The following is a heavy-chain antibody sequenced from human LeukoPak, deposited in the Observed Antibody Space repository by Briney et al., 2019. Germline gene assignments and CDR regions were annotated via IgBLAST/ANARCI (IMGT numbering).Heavy chain of an antibody. CDR3: AKAHYYDSSGYHGPFDY. CDR2: ISWNSGSI. Sequence: GGSLRLSCAASGFTFDDYAMHWVRQAPGKGLEWVSGISWNSGSIGYADSVKGRFTISRDNAKNSLYLQMNSLRAEDTALYYCAKAHYYDSSGYHGPFDYWGQGTLVTVSS. V-gene: IGHV3-9*01. D-gene: IGHD3-22*01. CDR1: GFTFDDYA. J-gene: IGHJ4*02.